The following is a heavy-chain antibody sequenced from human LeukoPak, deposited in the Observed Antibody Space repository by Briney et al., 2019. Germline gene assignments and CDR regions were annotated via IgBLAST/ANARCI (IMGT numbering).Heavy chain of an antibody. CDR3: ARTSSGWPFDY. V-gene: IGHV3-30-3*01. CDR1: GFTFSSYA. D-gene: IGHD6-19*01. J-gene: IGHJ4*02. CDR2: ISYDGSNK. Sequence: GGSLRLSCAASGFTFSSYAMHWVRQAPGKGLEWVAVISYDGSNKYYADSVKGRFTISRDNSKNTLYVQMNSLRAEDTAVYYCARTSSGWPFDYWGQRTLVTVSS.